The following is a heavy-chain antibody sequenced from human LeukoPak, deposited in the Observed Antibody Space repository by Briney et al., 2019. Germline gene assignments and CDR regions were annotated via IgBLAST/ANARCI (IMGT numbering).Heavy chain of an antibody. CDR3: ANDRGNKFVSGSSYLDA. J-gene: IGHJ4*01. CDR2: IIYDGSNR. Sequence: GGSLSLSCAASGFSFRSCGMPGPRQARGKGREWVAVIIYDGSNRYYAACVKGGFILSRENSKNTLYVKMQGQSPEDTAVFIFANDRGNKFVSGSSYLDAWGQR. D-gene: IGHD3-10*01. CDR1: GFSFRSCG. V-gene: IGHV3-30*18.